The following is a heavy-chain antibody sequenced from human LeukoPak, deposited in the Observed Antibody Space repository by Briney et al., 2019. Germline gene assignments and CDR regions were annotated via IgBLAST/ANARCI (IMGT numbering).Heavy chain of an antibody. CDR3: AKDPPSYYDTSAYYVDAFDV. Sequence: GGSLRLSCAASGFTFSSYAMSWVRQAPGKGLEWVSAISGSGGSTYYADSVKGRLTISRDNSKNTLYLQMNSLRAEDTAVYYCAKDPPSYYDTSAYYVDAFDVWGQGTMLTVSS. D-gene: IGHD3-22*01. J-gene: IGHJ3*01. CDR2: ISGSGGST. V-gene: IGHV3-23*01. CDR1: GFTFSSYA.